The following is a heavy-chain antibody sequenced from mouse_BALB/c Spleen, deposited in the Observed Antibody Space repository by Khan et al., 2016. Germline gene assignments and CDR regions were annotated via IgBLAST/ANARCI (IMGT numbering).Heavy chain of an antibody. CDR3: ARDGWGYYAMDY. Sequence: QVQLKESGPGLVAPSQSLSITCTVSGFSIIAYGVNWVRQPPGKGLEWLGMIWGDGSTAYNSALNSRLNITKDNSTSQVSLKMNSRQTDDTDKYYCARDGWGYYAMDYWGQGTSVTVSS. D-gene: IGHD2-2*01. CDR1: GFSIIAYG. CDR2: IWGDGST. J-gene: IGHJ4*01. V-gene: IGHV2-6-7*01.